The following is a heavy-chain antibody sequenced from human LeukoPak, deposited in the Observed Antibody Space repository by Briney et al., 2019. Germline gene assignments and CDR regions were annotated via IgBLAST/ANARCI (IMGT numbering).Heavy chain of an antibody. Sequence: WESLTLSCAASGFIFTTYAMSWVRQAPETGLEYISAISSSGHNTYYPDSVKGRFTISRENDKNSLYLQMSSLRVGDTAVYYCAREARGSAGQNIDYWGREPWSPCPQ. D-gene: IGHD6-19*01. V-gene: IGHV3-23*01. CDR2: ISSSGHNT. J-gene: IGHJ4*02. CDR3: AREARGSAGQNIDY. CDR1: GFIFTTYA.